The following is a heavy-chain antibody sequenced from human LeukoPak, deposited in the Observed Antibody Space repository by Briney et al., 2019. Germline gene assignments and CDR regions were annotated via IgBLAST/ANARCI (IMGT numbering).Heavy chain of an antibody. V-gene: IGHV1-46*01. CDR3: ARDLNSSSPNRLHNYYGMDV. CDR2: INPSGGST. Sequence: ASVKVSCKASGYTFTSYYMHWVRQAPGQGLEWMGIINPSGGSTSYAQKFQGRVTMTRDTSTSTVYMELSSLRSEDTAVYYCARDLNSSSPNRLHNYYGMDVWGQGTTVTVSS. J-gene: IGHJ6*02. D-gene: IGHD6-6*01. CDR1: GYTFTSYY.